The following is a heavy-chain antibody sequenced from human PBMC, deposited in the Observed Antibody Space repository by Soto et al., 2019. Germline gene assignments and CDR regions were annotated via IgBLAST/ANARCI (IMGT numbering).Heavy chain of an antibody. V-gene: IGHV3-23*01. J-gene: IGHJ4*02. CDR1: GFTFSSCS. Sequence: GGSLRLSCAASGFTFSSCSMGWVRQAPGKGLEWVSTISGSGGTTYNADSVKGRFTISRDNSKHTLYLQMNSLRAEDTAVYYCAKGGQLLRTTDYWGQGTLVTVSS. D-gene: IGHD1-1*01. CDR3: AKGGQLLRTTDY. CDR2: ISGSGGTT.